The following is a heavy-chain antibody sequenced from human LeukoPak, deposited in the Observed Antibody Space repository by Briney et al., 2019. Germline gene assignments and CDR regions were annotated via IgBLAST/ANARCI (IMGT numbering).Heavy chain of an antibody. V-gene: IGHV3-23*01. D-gene: IGHD3-22*01. Sequence: PGGSLRLSCAASGFTFSSYAMSWVRQAPGKGLEWVSAISGSGGSTHYADSVKGRFTISRDNSKNTLYLQMNSLRAEDTAVYYCAKVHDSSGYYRYYFDYWGQGTLVTVSS. CDR1: GFTFSSYA. J-gene: IGHJ4*02. CDR3: AKVHDSSGYYRYYFDY. CDR2: ISGSGGST.